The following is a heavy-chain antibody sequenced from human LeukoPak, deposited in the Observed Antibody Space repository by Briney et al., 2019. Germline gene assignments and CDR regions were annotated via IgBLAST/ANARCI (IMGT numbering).Heavy chain of an antibody. CDR1: GGSISSGSCD. D-gene: IGHD3-22*01. CDR2: IYTSGST. Sequence: PSETLSLTCTVSGGSISSGSCDWSWIRQPAGKGLEWIGRIYTSGSTNYNPSLKSRVTISVDTSKNQFSLKLSSVTAADTAVYYCARVWKYYYDSSGYDTWGQGTLVTVSS. V-gene: IGHV4-61*02. CDR3: ARVWKYYYDSSGYDT. J-gene: IGHJ5*02.